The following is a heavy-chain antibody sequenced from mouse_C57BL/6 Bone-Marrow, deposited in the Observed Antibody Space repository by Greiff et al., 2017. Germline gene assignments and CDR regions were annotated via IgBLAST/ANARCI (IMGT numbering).Heavy chain of an antibody. Sequence: DVMLVESGGGLVQPGGSMKLSCVASGFTFSNYWMNWVRQSPEKGLEWVAQIRLKSDNYATHYAESVKGRFTISRDDSKSSVYLQMNNLRAEDTGIYYCTGYYSYAMDYWGQGTSVTVSS. CDR2: IRLKSDNYAT. CDR1: GFTFSNYW. J-gene: IGHJ4*01. CDR3: TGYYSYAMDY. D-gene: IGHD2-12*01. V-gene: IGHV6-3*01.